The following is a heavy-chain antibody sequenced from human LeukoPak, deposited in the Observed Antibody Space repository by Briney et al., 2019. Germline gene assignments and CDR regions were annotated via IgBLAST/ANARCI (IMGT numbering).Heavy chain of an antibody. J-gene: IGHJ6*03. CDR3: ARDVFGQQLDYYYYYMDV. CDR1: GYTFTGYY. Sequence: GASVKVSCKASGYTFTGYYMHWVRQAPGQGLEWMGWINPNSGGTNYAQKFQGRVTMTRDTSSSTAYMELSRLSSDDTAVYYCARDVFGQQLDYYYYYMDVWGKGTTVTVSS. CDR2: INPNSGGT. D-gene: IGHD6-13*01. V-gene: IGHV1-2*02.